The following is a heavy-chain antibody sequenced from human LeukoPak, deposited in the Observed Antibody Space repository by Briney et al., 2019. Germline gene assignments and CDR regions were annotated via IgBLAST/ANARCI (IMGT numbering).Heavy chain of an antibody. J-gene: IGHJ4*02. CDR1: GFTFDDYA. CDR3: AKDIQQWLGGGIFDY. Sequence: PGGSLRLSCAASGFTFDDYAMHWVRQAPGKGLEWVSGISWNSSSIGYADSVKGRFTISRDNAKNSLYLQMNSLRAEDTALYYCAKDIQQWLGGGIFDYWGQGTLVTVSS. CDR2: ISWNSSSI. V-gene: IGHV3-9*01. D-gene: IGHD6-19*01.